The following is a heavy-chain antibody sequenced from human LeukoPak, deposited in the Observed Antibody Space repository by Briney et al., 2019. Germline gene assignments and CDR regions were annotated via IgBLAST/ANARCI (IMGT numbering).Heavy chain of an antibody. CDR1: GFTFSSYA. Sequence: PGGSLRLSCAASGFTFSSYAMSWVRQAPGKGLEWVSAISGSGGSTYYADSVKGRFTISRDNSKNTLYLQMNSLRAEDTAIYYCARAWTVADYFDYWGQGILVTVSS. CDR3: ARAWTVADYFDY. D-gene: IGHD6-19*01. CDR2: ISGSGGST. V-gene: IGHV3-23*01. J-gene: IGHJ4*02.